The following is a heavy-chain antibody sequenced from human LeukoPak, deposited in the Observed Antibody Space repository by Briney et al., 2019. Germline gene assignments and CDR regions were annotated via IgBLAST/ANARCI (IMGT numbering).Heavy chain of an antibody. J-gene: IGHJ4*02. D-gene: IGHD5-18*01. V-gene: IGHV4-4*02. CDR1: GGSVSSSNW. CDR2: IYHSGST. CDR3: ARVKGGDTAMARYYFDY. Sequence: SETLSLTCAVSGGSVSSSNWWSWVRQPPGKGLEWIGEIYHSGSTNYNPSLKSRVTISVDTSKNQFSLKLSSVTAADTAVYYCARVKGGDTAMARYYFDYWGQGTLVTVSS.